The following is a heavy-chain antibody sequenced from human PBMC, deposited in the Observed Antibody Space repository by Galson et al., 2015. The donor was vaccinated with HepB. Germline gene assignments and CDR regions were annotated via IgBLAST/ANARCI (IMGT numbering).Heavy chain of an antibody. V-gene: IGHV3-11*05. D-gene: IGHD6-19*01. CDR3: ARARGSGPGAYFDY. J-gene: IGHJ4*02. CDR2: ISSSSSYT. CDR1: GFTFSDDY. Sequence: SLRLSCAASGFTFSDDYMSWIRQAPGKGLEWVSYISSSSSYTNYADSVKGRFNIARDNARNSLYLQMNSLRAEDTAVYYCARARGSGPGAYFDYWGQGILVTVSS.